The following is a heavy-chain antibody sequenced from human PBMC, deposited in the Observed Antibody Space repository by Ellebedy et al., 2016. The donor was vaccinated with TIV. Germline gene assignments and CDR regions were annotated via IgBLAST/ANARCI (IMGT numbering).Heavy chain of an antibody. CDR1: GFTFSASH. CDR3: SRQTDSCHDY. D-gene: IGHD1-14*01. J-gene: IGHJ4*02. Sequence: GGSLRLXXAASGFTFSASHMHWVRQASGKGLEWVGHVRNKADGYATAYGASVNGRFTISRDDAETTAYLQISSLRPEDTAVYYCSRQTDSCHDYWGQGILVTVSS. CDR2: VRNKADGYAT. V-gene: IGHV3-73*01.